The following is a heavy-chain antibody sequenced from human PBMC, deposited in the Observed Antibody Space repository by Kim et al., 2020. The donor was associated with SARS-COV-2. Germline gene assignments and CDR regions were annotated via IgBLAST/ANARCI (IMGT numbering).Heavy chain of an antibody. J-gene: IGHJ2*01. V-gene: IGHV1-2*02. CDR3: ARDGVGYGGKGIDWYFDL. CDR2: INPNSGGT. Sequence: ASVKVSCKASGYTFTGYYMHWVRQAPGQGLEWMGWINPNSGGTNYAQKFQGRVTMTRDTSISTAYMELSRLRSDDTAVYYCARDGVGYGGKGIDWYFDLWGRGTLVTVSS. CDR1: GYTFTGYY. D-gene: IGHD4-17*01.